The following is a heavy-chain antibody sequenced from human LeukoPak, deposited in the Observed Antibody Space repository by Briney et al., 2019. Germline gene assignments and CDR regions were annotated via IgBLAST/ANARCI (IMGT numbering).Heavy chain of an antibody. CDR3: VKERSGGFFDF. V-gene: IGHV3-64D*09. D-gene: IGHD1-26*01. Sequence: GGSLRLSCSASGFPFSSYAMHWVRQAPGKGLEYVSAISSSGGSTYYADLVKGRFTISRDNSKNTLFLQMSSLRPEDTAVYFCVKERSGGFFDFWGQGALVTVSS. J-gene: IGHJ4*02. CDR1: GFPFSSYA. CDR2: ISSSGGST.